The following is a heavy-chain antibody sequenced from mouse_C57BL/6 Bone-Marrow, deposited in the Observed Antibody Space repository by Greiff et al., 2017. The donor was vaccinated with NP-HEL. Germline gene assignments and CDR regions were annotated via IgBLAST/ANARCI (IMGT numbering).Heavy chain of an antibody. V-gene: IGHV1-81*01. CDR1: GYTFTSYG. CDR3: ARPSSTMITCRFDY. Sequence: QVQLQQSGAELARPGASVKLSCKASGYTFTSYGISWVKQRTGQGLEWIGEIYPRSGNTYYNEKFKGKATLTADKSSSTAYMELRSLTSEDSAVYFCARPSSTMITCRFDYWGQGTTLTVSS. D-gene: IGHD2-4*01. J-gene: IGHJ2*01. CDR2: IYPRSGNT.